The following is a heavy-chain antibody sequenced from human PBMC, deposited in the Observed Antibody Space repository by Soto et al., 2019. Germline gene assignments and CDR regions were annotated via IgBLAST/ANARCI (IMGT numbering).Heavy chain of an antibody. CDR1: GGSITSANW. J-gene: IGHJ5*02. V-gene: IGHV4-4*02. CDR2: ISHSGIT. CDR3: ARVLRGWFDP. Sequence: ENLAVAEAVSGGSITSANWWTWVRQPPGGGLEWIGEISHSGITNYKASLKSRVTMSVDKTKNEVSLKLTSVTAADTDVYYCARVLRGWFDPWGQGTPVTVSS.